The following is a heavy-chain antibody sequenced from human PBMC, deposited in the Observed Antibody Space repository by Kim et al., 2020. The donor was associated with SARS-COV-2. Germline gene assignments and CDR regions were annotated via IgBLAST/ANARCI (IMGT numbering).Heavy chain of an antibody. CDR2: GLN. CDR3: ARLAFYGMDV. D-gene: IGHD3-3*02. V-gene: IGHV4-34*01. Sequence: GLNNANPPLKSRVSISADATKSQFSLNLTSMTAADTAVYYCARLAFYGMDVWGQGITVTVS. J-gene: IGHJ6*02.